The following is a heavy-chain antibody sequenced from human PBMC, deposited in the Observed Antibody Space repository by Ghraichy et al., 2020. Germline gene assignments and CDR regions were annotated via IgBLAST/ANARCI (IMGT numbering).Heavy chain of an antibody. D-gene: IGHD3-3*01. Sequence: SETLSLTCAVYGGSFSGYYWSWIRQPPGKGLEWIGEINHSGSTNYNPSLKSRVTISVDTSKNQFSLKLSSVTAADTAVYYCARRLLDYDFWSGHWSYGMDVWGQGTTVTVSS. CDR1: GGSFSGYY. CDR2: INHSGST. V-gene: IGHV4-34*01. J-gene: IGHJ6*02. CDR3: ARRLLDYDFWSGHWSYGMDV.